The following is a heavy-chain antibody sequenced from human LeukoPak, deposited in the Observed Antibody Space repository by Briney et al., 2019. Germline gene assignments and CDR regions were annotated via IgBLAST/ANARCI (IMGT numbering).Heavy chain of an antibody. CDR3: ARGSSGWYNWFDP. D-gene: IGHD6-19*01. J-gene: IGHJ5*02. CDR2: IYHSGST. V-gene: IGHV4-30-2*01. Sequence: SETLSLTCAVSGGSISSGGYSWSWIRQPPGKGLEWIGYIYHSGSTYYNPSLKSRVTISVDRSKNQFSLKLSSVTAADTAVYYCARGSSGWYNWFDPWGQGTLVTVSS. CDR1: GGSISSGGYS.